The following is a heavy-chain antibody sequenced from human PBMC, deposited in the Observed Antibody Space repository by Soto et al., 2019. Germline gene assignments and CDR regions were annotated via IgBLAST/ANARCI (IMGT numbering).Heavy chain of an antibody. J-gene: IGHJ4*02. V-gene: IGHV1-8*01. CDR2: MNPYRGNT. CDR1: GYTFTSYD. CDR3: TRGLGNH. Sequence: QVPLVQSGAEVKKPGASVKVSCKASGYTFTSYDIYWVRQATGQGLEWMGWMNPYRGNTGFVEKFQDRVAMTRDISINTAYLELSSLRSEDTAVYYCTRGLGNHWGQGSLVTVSS. D-gene: IGHD1-26*01.